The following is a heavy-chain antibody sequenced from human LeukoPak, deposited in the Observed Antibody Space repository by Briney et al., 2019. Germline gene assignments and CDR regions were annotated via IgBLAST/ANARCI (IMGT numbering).Heavy chain of an antibody. CDR1: GGSISSSSYY. Sequence: SETLSLTCSVSGGSISSSSYYWDWIRQPPGKGLEWIGSIYYSGSTYYNPSLKSRVTISVDTSKNQFSLKLSSVTAADTAVYYCARQPYYDFWSGSYYYYYYMDVWGKGTTVTVSS. CDR3: ARQPYYDFWSGSYYYYYYMDV. D-gene: IGHD3-3*01. J-gene: IGHJ6*03. CDR2: IYYSGST. V-gene: IGHV4-39*01.